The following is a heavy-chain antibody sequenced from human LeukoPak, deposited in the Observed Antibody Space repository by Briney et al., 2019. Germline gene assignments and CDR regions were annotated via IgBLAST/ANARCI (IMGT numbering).Heavy chain of an antibody. CDR2: ISYSGST. V-gene: IGHV4-59*12. CDR1: GGSINSFY. Sequence: SETLSLTCTVSGGSINSFYWSWIRQPPGKGLEWIGYISYSGSTIYNPSLKSRVTISVDTSKNQFSLRLSSVTAADTAVYYCAKDRGDGYNYVHFDHWGQGTLVTVSS. J-gene: IGHJ4*02. CDR3: AKDRGDGYNYVHFDH. D-gene: IGHD5-24*01.